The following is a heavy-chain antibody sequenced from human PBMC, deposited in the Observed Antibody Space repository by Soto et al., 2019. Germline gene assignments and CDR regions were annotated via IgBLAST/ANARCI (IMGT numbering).Heavy chain of an antibody. CDR3: SKRHYCGWGYRALEK. J-gene: IGHJ4*03. V-gene: IGHV3-23*01. CDR2: ISGDGYSA. CDR1: GFIFSSNA. Sequence: GGSLRLSCGGSGFIFSSNAMSWVRQAPGKGLEWVSSISGDGYSADYADSVKGRFTVSRHNSKSTLYLQMNSLRAEDTAVYYCSKRHYCGWGYRALEKWGQGTLVTVSS. D-gene: IGHD2-21*01.